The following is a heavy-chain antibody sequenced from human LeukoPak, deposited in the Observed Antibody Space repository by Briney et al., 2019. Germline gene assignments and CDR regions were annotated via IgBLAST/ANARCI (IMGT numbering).Heavy chain of an antibody. CDR3: AKDTLNYYDSSGYFDY. Sequence: GRTLRLFCAASGFTFDEYAMHWVRQAPGKGLEWVSGISWYSGSIVYADSVKSRFTISRDNAEKCLYLQMNSLRAEDTALYYCAKDTLNYYDSSGYFDYWGQGTLVTVSS. J-gene: IGHJ4*02. D-gene: IGHD3-22*01. CDR1: GFTFDEYA. V-gene: IGHV3-9*01. CDR2: ISWYSGSI.